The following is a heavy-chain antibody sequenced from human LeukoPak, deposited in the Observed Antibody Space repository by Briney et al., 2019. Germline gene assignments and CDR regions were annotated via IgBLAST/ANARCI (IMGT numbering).Heavy chain of an antibody. V-gene: IGHV4-59*11. J-gene: IGHJ4*02. D-gene: IGHD1/OR15-1a*01. Sequence: SKTLSLTCTVSRGSISSHYWSWVRQPPGKGLEWIGDIYHSGSTSYNPSLRSRVTISIDTPKNQLSLKLTSVTAADTAVYYCARVNYWDNYFDYWGQGTLVTVSS. CDR2: IYHSGST. CDR3: ARVNYWDNYFDY. CDR1: RGSISSHY.